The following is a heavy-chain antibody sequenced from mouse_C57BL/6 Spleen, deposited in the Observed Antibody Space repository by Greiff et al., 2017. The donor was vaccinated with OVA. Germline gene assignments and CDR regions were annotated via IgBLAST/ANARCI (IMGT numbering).Heavy chain of an antibody. Sequence: VQLQESDAELVKPGASVKISCKVSGYTFTDHTIHWMKQRPEQGLEWIGYIYPRDGSTKYNEKFKGKATLTVDKSSSTAYMQLNSLTSEDSAVYVCARWGYDGRYFDNWGQGTTLTVSS. CDR3: ARWGYDGRYFDN. CDR1: GYTFTDHT. J-gene: IGHJ2*01. CDR2: IYPRDGST. D-gene: IGHD1-1*01. V-gene: IGHV1-78*01.